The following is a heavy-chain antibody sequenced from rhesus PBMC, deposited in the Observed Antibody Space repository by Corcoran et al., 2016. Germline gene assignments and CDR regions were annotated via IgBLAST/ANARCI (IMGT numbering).Heavy chain of an antibody. D-gene: IGHD3-16*01. CDR3: ARVAWYYSGSYYYGAFDF. CDR1: GGSISSSNW. V-gene: IGHV4-93*02. Sequence: QLQLQESGPGLVKPSETLSLTCAVSGGSISSSNWWSWIRQSPGKGLEWIGGIYGSGGSTEYNPSLKSRVTISIDTSKNQFSLKLSSVTAADTAVYYCARVAWYYSGSYYYGAFDFWGQGLRVTVSS. CDR2: IYGSGGST. J-gene: IGHJ3*01.